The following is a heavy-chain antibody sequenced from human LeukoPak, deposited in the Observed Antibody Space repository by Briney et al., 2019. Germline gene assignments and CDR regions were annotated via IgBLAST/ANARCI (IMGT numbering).Heavy chain of an antibody. D-gene: IGHD3-10*01. V-gene: IGHV3-30-3*01. CDR2: ISYDGSNK. CDR3: ARRFITMVRGGKRFDP. CDR1: GFTFSSYA. J-gene: IGHJ5*02. Sequence: GGSLRLSCATSGFTFSSYAMHWVRQAPGKGLEWVAVISYDGSNKYYADSVKGRFTISRDNSKNTLYLQMNSLRAEDTAVYYCARRFITMVRGGKRFDPWGQGTLVTVSS.